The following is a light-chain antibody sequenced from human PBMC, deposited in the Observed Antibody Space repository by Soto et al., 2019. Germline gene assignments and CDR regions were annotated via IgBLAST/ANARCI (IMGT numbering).Light chain of an antibody. CDR3: QQYRSSPYT. CDR1: QSVSSSY. Sequence: EIVLTQSPGTLSLSPGERATLSCRASQSVSSSYLAWYQQKPGQAPRLLIYGASSRPTGIPDRFSGSGSGTAFPLTISRLQPEDFAVYYCQQYRSSPYTFGQGTTLEIK. CDR2: GAS. V-gene: IGKV3-20*01. J-gene: IGKJ2*01.